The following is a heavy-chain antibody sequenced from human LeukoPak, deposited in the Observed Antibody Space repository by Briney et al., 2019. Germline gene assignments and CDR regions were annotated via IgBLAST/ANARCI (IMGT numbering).Heavy chain of an antibody. J-gene: IGHJ4*02. V-gene: IGHV4-59*08. CDR1: GGSISSFY. Sequence: SETLSLTCSVSGGSISSFYWSWIRQPPGKGLESIGFIYYTGSTNYNPSLKSRVTISVDTSKNQFSLRLTSVTAADTAVYYCARRHRYCSGGTCYLYDYWGQGTLVTVSS. CDR3: ARRHRYCSGGTCYLYDY. D-gene: IGHD2-15*01. CDR2: IYYTGST.